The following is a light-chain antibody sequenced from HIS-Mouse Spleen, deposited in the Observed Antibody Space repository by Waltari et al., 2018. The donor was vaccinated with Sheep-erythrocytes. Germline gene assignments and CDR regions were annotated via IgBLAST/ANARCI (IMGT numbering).Light chain of an antibody. J-gene: IGLJ2*01. CDR3: QSYDSSLSGYVV. CDR1: SSNIGAGYD. CDR2: GNS. Sequence: ISCTGSSSNIGAGYDVHWYQQLPGTAPNLLIYGNSNRPSGVPDRFSGSKSGTSASLAITGLQAEDEADYYCQSYDSSLSGYVVFGGGTKLTVL. V-gene: IGLV1-40*01.